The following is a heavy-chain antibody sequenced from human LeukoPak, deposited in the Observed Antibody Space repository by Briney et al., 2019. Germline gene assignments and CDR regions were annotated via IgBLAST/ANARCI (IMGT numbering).Heavy chain of an antibody. CDR1: GGSISSSSYY. CDR3: ARHADLLGVDY. J-gene: IGHJ4*02. V-gene: IGHV4-39*01. Sequence: PSETLPLTCTVSGGSISSSSYYWGWIRQPPGKGLEWIGSIYYSGSTYYNPSLKSRVTISVDTSKNQFSLKLSSVTAADTAVYYCARHADLLGVDYWGQGTLVTVSS. CDR2: IYYSGST. D-gene: IGHD2/OR15-2a*01.